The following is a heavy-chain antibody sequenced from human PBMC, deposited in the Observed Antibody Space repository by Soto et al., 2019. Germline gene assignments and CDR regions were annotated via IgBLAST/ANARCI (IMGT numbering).Heavy chain of an antibody. V-gene: IGHV4-61*08. J-gene: IGHJ4*02. Sequence: PSETLSLTCTVSGGSISSGGYYWSWIRQPPGKGLEWIGYIYYSGSTNYNPSLKSRVTISVDTSKNQFSLKLSSVTAADTAVYYCARQWLTPLFDYWGQGTLVT. CDR1: GGSISSGGYY. CDR3: ARQWLTPLFDY. D-gene: IGHD5-12*01. CDR2: IYYSGST.